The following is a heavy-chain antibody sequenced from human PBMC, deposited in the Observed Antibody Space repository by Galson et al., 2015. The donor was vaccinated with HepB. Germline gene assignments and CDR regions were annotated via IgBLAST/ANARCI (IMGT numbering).Heavy chain of an antibody. Sequence: TLSLTCAVSGYSISSGYYWGWIRQPPGKGLEWIGSIYHSGSTYYNPSLKSRVTISVDTSKNQFSLKLSSVTAADTAVYYCARAVVVPAARGLLWFGELFGHFDYWGQGTLVTVSS. CDR2: IYHSGST. CDR1: GYSISSGYY. V-gene: IGHV4-38-2*01. J-gene: IGHJ4*02. CDR3: ARAVVVPAARGLLWFGELFGHFDY. D-gene: IGHD3-10*01.